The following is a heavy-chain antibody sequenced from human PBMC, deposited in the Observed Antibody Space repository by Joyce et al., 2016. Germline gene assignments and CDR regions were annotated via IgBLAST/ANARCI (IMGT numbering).Heavy chain of an antibody. CDR3: ARVYYYDSSGYSRDYWYFDS. CDR2: VYHSGGT. J-gene: IGHJ2*01. D-gene: IGHD3-22*01. CDR1: GDSITRNHW. V-gene: IGHV4-4*02. Sequence: QVQLQESGPGLVKPSGTLSLTCTVSGDSITRNHWWSWVRQSPGKGLEWIGEVYHSGGTRYNPSRKSRVTISVDSSKNEFSLRLSSVTAADTAVYYCARVYYYDSSGYSRDYWYFDSWGRGTLVTVSS.